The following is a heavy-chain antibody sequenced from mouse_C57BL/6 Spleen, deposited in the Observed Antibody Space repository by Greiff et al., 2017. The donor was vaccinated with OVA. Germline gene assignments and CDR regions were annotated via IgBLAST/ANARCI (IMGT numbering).Heavy chain of an antibody. V-gene: IGHV14-4*01. J-gene: IGHJ4*01. CDR2: IDPENGDT. Sequence: EVQLQQPGAELVRPGASVKLSCTASGFNIKDDYMHWVKQRPEQGLEWIGWIDPENGDTEYASKFQGKATITADTSSNTASLQLSSRTSADTAVDYCTIYSGDMDYGGQGTSVTVSS. D-gene: IGHD2-13*01. CDR3: TIYSGDMDY. CDR1: GFNIKDDY.